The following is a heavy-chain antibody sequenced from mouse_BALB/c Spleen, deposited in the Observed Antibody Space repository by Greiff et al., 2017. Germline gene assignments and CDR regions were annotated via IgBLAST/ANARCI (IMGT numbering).Heavy chain of an antibody. J-gene: IGHJ4*01. CDR1: GFTFSSYA. CDR2: ISSGGST. D-gene: IGHD2-1*01. V-gene: IGHV5-6-5*01. CDR3: ARGGIYYGNPYYAMDY. Sequence: LQQSGGGLVKPGGSLKLSCAASGFTFSSYAMSWVRQTPEKRLEWVASISSGGSTYYPDSVKGRFAISRDNARNILYLQMSSLRSEDTAMYYCARGGIYYGNPYYAMDYWGQGTSVTVSS.